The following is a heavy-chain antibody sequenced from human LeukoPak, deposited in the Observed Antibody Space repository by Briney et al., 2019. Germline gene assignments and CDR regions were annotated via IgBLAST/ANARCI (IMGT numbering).Heavy chain of an antibody. D-gene: IGHD3-10*01. CDR2: ISAYNGNT. J-gene: IGHJ3*02. Sequence: PMASVKVSCKASGYTFTSYGISWVRQAPGQGLEWMGWISAYNGNTNYAQKLQGGVTMTTDTSTSTAYMELRSLRSDDTAVYYCARRDGYVVRGVTYENDAFDIWGQGTMVTVSS. CDR1: GYTFTSYG. CDR3: ARRDGYVVRGVTYENDAFDI. V-gene: IGHV1-18*01.